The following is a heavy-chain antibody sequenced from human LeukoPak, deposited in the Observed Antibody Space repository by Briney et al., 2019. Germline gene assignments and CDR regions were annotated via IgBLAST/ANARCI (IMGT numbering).Heavy chain of an antibody. J-gene: IGHJ5*02. CDR1: GFTFSSHG. CDR3: ARDGTGSNSGWYIP. D-gene: IGHD6-19*01. Sequence: GGSLRLSCAASGFTFSSHGMHWVRQAPGKGLDWVAVIWYDGSNKYYADSVKGRFTISRDNSKNTLYLQMNSVRAEDTAVYYCARDGTGSNSGWYIPWGQGTLVTVSS. CDR2: IWYDGSNK. V-gene: IGHV3-33*01.